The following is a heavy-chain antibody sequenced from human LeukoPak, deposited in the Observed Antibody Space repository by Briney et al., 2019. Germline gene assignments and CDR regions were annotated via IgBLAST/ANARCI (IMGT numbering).Heavy chain of an antibody. CDR3: ARDLVVVAASY. J-gene: IGHJ4*02. CDR1: GFTFSSYE. V-gene: IGHV3-48*03. CDR2: ISSSGSTI. D-gene: IGHD2-15*01. Sequence: GGSLRLSCAASGFTFSSYEMNWVRQAPGKGLEWVSYISSSGSTIYYADSVKGRFTISRDNAKNSLYLQMNSLRAEDTAVYYCARDLVVVAASYWGKGTVVTVSS.